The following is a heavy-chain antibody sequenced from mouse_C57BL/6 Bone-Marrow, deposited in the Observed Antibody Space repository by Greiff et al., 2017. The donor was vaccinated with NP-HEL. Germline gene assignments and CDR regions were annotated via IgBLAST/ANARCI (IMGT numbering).Heavy chain of an antibody. J-gene: IGHJ2*01. CDR1: GYSITSGYY. Sequence: ESGPGLVKPSQSLSLTCSVTGYSITSGYYWNWIRQFPGNKLEWMGYISYDGSNNYNPSLKNRISITRDTSKNQFFLKLNSVTTEDTATYYCARPTDWGQGTTLTVSS. CDR2: ISYDGSN. V-gene: IGHV3-6*01. CDR3: ARPTD. D-gene: IGHD1-1*01.